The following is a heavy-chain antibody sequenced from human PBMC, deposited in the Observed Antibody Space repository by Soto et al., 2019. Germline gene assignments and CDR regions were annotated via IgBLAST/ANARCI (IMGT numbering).Heavy chain of an antibody. D-gene: IGHD2-21*02. CDR2: IKQDGSDK. V-gene: IGHV3-7*01. CDR1: GFTFSNYW. Sequence: GGSLRLSCAASGFTFSNYWMSWVRQAPGKGLEWVASIKQDGSDKYYVDSGKGRFTISGDNAKNAMYLEMNRLRDEDTAVYYCARFCSGDDCSPSYYYYYMDVWGKGTTVTVSS. J-gene: IGHJ6*03. CDR3: ARFCSGDDCSPSYYYYYMDV.